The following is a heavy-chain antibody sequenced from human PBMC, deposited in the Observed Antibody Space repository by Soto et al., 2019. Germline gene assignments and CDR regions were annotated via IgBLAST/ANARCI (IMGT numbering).Heavy chain of an antibody. CDR1: GASITNYY. CDR3: ARQPVRTFYSGSGTYYIDY. J-gene: IGHJ4*02. D-gene: IGHD3-10*01. V-gene: IGHV4-59*08. CDR2: ISYTGST. Sequence: QVQLQESGPALVKPSDTLSLTCTVSGASITNYYWNWIRQPPGKGLEWIGYISYTGSTSYHPTLKSRVTISVDTSKNQFSLKLTSATAADTAVYDGARQPVRTFYSGSGTYYIDYWGQGALVTVSS.